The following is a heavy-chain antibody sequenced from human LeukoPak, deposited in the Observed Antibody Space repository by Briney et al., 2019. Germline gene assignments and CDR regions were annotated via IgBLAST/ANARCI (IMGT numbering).Heavy chain of an antibody. D-gene: IGHD2-2*01. Sequence: SETLSLTCTVSGGSISSYYWNWIRQPPGKGLEWIGHIYYSGTTNYNPSLKSRVTMSVDTSKNHFSLNLSSVTAADTAVYYCARASRSASFIGAFDIWGLGTMVAVSS. V-gene: IGHV4-59*01. CDR2: IYYSGTT. CDR3: ARASRSASFIGAFDI. J-gene: IGHJ3*02. CDR1: GGSISSYY.